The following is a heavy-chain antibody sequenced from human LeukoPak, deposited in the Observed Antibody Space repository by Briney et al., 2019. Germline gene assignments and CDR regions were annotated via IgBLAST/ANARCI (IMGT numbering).Heavy chain of an antibody. D-gene: IGHD4-11*01. J-gene: IGHJ5*02. CDR2: INSDGCIT. V-gene: IGHV3-74*01. Sequence: PGGPLRLSCTALGFTFSNYWMHGVRQSPGKGRVGVSCINSDGCITHHADSVQGRFTISRDNANNTLYLQMTSLSAEDTAVYYCARDRMGYSNEMTWFDPWGQGTLVTVSS. CDR1: GFTFSNYW. CDR3: ARDRMGYSNEMTWFDP.